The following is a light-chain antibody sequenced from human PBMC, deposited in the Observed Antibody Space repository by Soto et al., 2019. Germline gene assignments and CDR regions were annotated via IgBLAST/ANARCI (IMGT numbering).Light chain of an antibody. V-gene: IGKV1-5*01. J-gene: IGKJ5*01. CDR2: AAS. Sequence: DIQMTQSPSTLSASVGDRVTITCRASQSISTWLAWYQQKPGKAPKLLIYAASSLQSGVPSRFSGSGSGTEFTLTINSLQADDFATYYCQQHNSFSITFGQGTRLEI. CDR3: QQHNSFSIT. CDR1: QSISTW.